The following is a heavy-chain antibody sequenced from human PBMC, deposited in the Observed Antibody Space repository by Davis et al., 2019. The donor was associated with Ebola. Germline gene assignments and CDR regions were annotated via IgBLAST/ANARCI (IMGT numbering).Heavy chain of an antibody. CDR1: GFTVSSNY. D-gene: IGHD3-3*01. V-gene: IGHV3-53*04. CDR3: ARNVYDFWSGYVGYGMDV. J-gene: IGHJ6*02. Sequence: GGSLRLSCAASGFTVSSNYMSWVRQAPGKGLEWVSVIYSGGSTYYADSVKGRFTISRHNSKNTLYLQMNSLRAEDTAVYYCARNVYDFWSGYVGYGMDVWGQGTTVTVSS. CDR2: IYSGGST.